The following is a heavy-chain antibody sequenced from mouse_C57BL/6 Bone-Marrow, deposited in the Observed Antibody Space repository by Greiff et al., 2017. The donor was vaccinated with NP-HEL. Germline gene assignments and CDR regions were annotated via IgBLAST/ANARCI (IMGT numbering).Heavy chain of an antibody. V-gene: IGHV5-9-1*02. CDR1: GFTFSSYA. J-gene: IGHJ3*01. D-gene: IGHD2-3*01. CDR3: TRGGYERSWFAY. Sequence: DVMLVESGEGLVKPGGSLKLSCAASGFTFSSYAMSWVRQTPEKRLEWVAYISSGGDYIYYADTVKGRFTISRDNARNTLYLQMSSLKSEDTAMYYCTRGGYERSWFAYWGQGTLVTVSA. CDR2: ISSGGDYI.